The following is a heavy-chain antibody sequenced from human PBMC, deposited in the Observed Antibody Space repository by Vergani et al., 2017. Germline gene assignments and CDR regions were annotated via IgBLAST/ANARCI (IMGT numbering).Heavy chain of an antibody. D-gene: IGHD3-9*01. J-gene: IGHJ3*01. V-gene: IGHV3-11*04. CDR3: ARGSYHISFEY. CDR1: GFSLSDYY. Sequence: QGQLVESGGGLVKPGGSLRHSCAASGFSLSDYYMTWIRQAPGKGLEWISYISSSGTTIYYADSVKGRFTISRDNAKNLVFLQMDSLRAEDTALYYCARGSYHISFEYWGRGTMVTISS. CDR2: ISSSGTTI.